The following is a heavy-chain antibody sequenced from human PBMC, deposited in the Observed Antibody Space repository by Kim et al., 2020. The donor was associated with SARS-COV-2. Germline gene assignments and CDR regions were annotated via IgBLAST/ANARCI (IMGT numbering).Heavy chain of an antibody. CDR2: SYYSGST. D-gene: IGHD6-19*01. J-gene: IGHJ3*01. CDR1: GGSISSNC. CDR3: SCPDGCGAVDV. Sequence: SETLSLTCTVSGGSISSNCWSWVWQPPGKGLERVGISYYSGSTNYNPSLTSRSTISVDMSTNKFSLSLSPGTATAAAADYSSCPDGCGAVDVWGRG. V-gene: IGHV4-59*08.